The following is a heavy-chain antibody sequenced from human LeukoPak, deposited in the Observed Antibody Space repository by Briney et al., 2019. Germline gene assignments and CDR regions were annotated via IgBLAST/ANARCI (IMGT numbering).Heavy chain of an antibody. J-gene: IGHJ4*02. CDR3: AGSSGWLFDY. D-gene: IGHD6-19*01. V-gene: IGHV3-7*01. CDR1: GFTSSKYW. CDR2: IKEDGSQI. Sequence: GGSLRLSCAGTGFTSSKYWMNWVRQAPGKGLEWVANIKEDGSQIYYADSVKGRFTISRDNPKNSVSLQMNSLRAEDTAVYYCAGSSGWLFDYWGQGTLVAVSS.